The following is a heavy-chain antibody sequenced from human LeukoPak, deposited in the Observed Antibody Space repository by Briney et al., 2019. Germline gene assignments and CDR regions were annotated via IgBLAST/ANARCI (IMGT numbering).Heavy chain of an antibody. Sequence: SETLSLTCTVSGGSFSNYYWTWIRQSPGRGLEWIWYIFYSGDTNYNPSLKSRVTMSLDTSKNQFSLRLNSVTAADTAVYYCARDQLGDAVDIWGQGTMVTVSS. CDR1: GGSFSNYY. V-gene: IGHV4-59*01. D-gene: IGHD3-16*01. CDR2: IFYSGDT. CDR3: ARDQLGDAVDI. J-gene: IGHJ3*02.